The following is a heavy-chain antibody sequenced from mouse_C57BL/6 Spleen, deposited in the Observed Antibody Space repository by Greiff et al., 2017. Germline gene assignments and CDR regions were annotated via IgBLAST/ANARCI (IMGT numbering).Heavy chain of an antibody. J-gene: IGHJ2*01. V-gene: IGHV1-55*01. CDR1: GYTFTSYW. CDR2: IYPGSGSP. D-gene: IGHD1-1*01. CDR3: ARGSDYYGSSYLYYFDY. Sequence: QVQLQQPGAELVKPGASVKMSCKASGYTFTSYWITWVKQRPGQGLEWIGDIYPGSGSPNYNEKFKSKATLTVDTSSSTAYMPLSSLTSEDSAVYYCARGSDYYGSSYLYYFDYGGQGTTLTVSS.